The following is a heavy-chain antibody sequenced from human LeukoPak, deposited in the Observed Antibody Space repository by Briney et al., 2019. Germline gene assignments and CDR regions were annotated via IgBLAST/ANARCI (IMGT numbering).Heavy chain of an antibody. CDR1: GFTFSDYY. V-gene: IGHV3-11*01. Sequence: GGSLRLSCAASGFTFSDYYMSWIRQAPGKGLEWVSYTSSSGSTIYYADSVKGRFTISRDNAKNSLYLQMNSLRAEDTAVYYCARDTHHYDFWSGYYNWFDPWGQGTLVTVSS. CDR3: ARDTHHYDFWSGYYNWFDP. D-gene: IGHD3-3*01. J-gene: IGHJ5*02. CDR2: TSSSGSTI.